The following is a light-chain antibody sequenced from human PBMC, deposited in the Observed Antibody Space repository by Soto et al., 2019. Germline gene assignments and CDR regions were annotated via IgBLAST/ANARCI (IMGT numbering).Light chain of an antibody. J-gene: IGLJ2*01. Sequence: QSALTQPPSASGSPGQAVTISCTGTSSDVGAYNYVSWYQQHPGKAPKLMIYEVLKRPSGVPDRFSGSKSGNTASLTVYGLQAEDDADYYCTSYGGINNFVVFGGGTKVTVL. CDR1: SSDVGAYNY. CDR2: EVL. CDR3: TSYGGINNFVV. V-gene: IGLV2-8*01.